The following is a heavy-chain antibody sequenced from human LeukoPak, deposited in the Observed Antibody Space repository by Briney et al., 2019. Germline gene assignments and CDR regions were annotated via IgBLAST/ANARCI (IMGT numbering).Heavy chain of an antibody. CDR1: GGSISSHY. CDR2: IYYSRTT. D-gene: IGHD4-17*01. V-gene: IGHV4-59*11. Sequence: SETLSLTCTVSGGSISSHYWSWIRQPPGKGLERIGYIYYSRTTNYNPSLKSRVTISVDTSKNQFSLKLSSVTAADTAVYYCARNKMTTVTYDAFDIWGQGTVVTVSS. J-gene: IGHJ3*02. CDR3: ARNKMTTVTYDAFDI.